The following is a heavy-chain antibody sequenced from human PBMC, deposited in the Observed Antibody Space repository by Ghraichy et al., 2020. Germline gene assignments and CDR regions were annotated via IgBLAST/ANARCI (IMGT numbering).Heavy chain of an antibody. J-gene: IGHJ4*02. CDR2: ISYDGSNK. D-gene: IGHD6-19*01. V-gene: IGHV3-30*18. Sequence: GGSLRLSCAASGFTFSSYGMHWVRQAPGKGLEWVAVISYDGSNKYYADSVKGRFTISRDNSKNTLYLQMNSLRAEDTAVYYCAKDDGWPLDYWGQGTLVTVSS. CDR3: AKDDGWPLDY. CDR1: GFTFSSYG.